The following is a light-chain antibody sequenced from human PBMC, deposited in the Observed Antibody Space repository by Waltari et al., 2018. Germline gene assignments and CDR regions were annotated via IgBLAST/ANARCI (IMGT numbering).Light chain of an antibody. CDR3: SSYAGTKNPYV. V-gene: IGLV2-8*01. CDR2: EVN. Sequence: QSALTQTPSASGSAGQSVTISCTGTSSDIGGYTFVSWSQQHPGKVPKLIISEVNKRPSGVPDRFSGSKSGNTASLTVSGLQAEDEADYYCSSYAGTKNPYVFGTGTKVTVL. J-gene: IGLJ1*01. CDR1: SSDIGGYTF.